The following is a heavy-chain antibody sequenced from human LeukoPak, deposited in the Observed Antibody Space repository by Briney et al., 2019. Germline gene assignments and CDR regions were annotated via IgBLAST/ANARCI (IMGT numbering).Heavy chain of an antibody. CDR3: AREKFGESRWFDP. D-gene: IGHD3-10*01. V-gene: IGHV4-30-2*01. CDR2: IYQRGST. CDR1: GGSISSGGYS. J-gene: IGHJ5*02. Sequence: TLSVTCAVSGGSISSGGYSWSWIRQPPGRGLEWIGYIYQRGSTHYTPSLRCRVTISIDRSKHQFSRKLSSVTAADTAVYYCAREKFGESRWFDPWGQGTLVTVSS.